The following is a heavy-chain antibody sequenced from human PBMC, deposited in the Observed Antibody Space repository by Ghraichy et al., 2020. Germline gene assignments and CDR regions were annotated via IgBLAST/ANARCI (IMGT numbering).Heavy chain of an antibody. J-gene: IGHJ4*02. V-gene: IGHV3-7*01. CDR3: ARERVRLEMATIIMRDFDY. CDR2: IKQDGSEK. D-gene: IGHD5-24*01. Sequence: GESLNISCAASGFTFSSYWMSWVRQAPGKGLEWVANIKQDGSEKYYVDSVKGRFTISRDNAKNSLYLQMNSLRAEDTAVYYCARERVRLEMATIIMRDFDYWGQGTLVTVSS. CDR1: GFTFSSYW.